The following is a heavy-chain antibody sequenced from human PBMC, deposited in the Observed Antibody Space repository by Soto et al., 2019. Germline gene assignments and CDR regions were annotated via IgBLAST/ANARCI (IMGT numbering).Heavy chain of an antibody. CDR2: INHSGST. CDR3: ARAVYYYDSSGYYPRYYYYYGMDV. V-gene: IGHV4-34*01. D-gene: IGHD3-22*01. J-gene: IGHJ6*02. CDR1: GGSFSGYY. Sequence: QVQLQQWGAGLLKPSETLSLTCAVYGGSFSGYYWSWIRQPPGKGLEWIGEINHSGSTNYNPSLKSRLTISVDTSKNQFSLKLSSVTAADTAVYYCARAVYYYDSSGYYPRYYYYYGMDVWGQGTTFTVSS.